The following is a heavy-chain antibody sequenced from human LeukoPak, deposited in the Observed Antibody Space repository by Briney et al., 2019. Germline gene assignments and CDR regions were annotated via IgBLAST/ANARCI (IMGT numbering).Heavy chain of an antibody. V-gene: IGHV3-48*01. Sequence: PGGSLRLSCAASGFTFSSYSMNWVRQAPGKGLEWVSFISSSSRTIFYADSVKGRFTISRDNAKNSLYLQMNSLRAEDTALYYCARAGYCSGSSCSEDFCYWGQETLVSVAS. D-gene: IGHD2-8*02. J-gene: IGHJ4*02. CDR1: GFTFSSYS. CDR2: ISSSSRTI. CDR3: ARAGYCSGSSCSEDFCY.